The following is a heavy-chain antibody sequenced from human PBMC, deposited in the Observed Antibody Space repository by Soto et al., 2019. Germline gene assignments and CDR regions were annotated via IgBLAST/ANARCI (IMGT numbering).Heavy chain of an antibody. V-gene: IGHV1-3*01. CDR3: ARDGVAAGNINFDY. Sequence: VASVKVSCKASGYIFTKSAMHWVRQAPGQRLEWMGWISGGNGNTKYSPKLQGRVTITRDTSASTAYMELSSLRSEDTALYYCARDGVAAGNINFDYWGQGTLVTVYS. CDR2: ISGGNGNT. J-gene: IGHJ4*02. D-gene: IGHD6-25*01. CDR1: GYIFTKSA.